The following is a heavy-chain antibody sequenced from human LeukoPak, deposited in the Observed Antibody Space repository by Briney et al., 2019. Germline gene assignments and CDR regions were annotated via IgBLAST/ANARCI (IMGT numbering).Heavy chain of an antibody. Sequence: SVKVSCKASGGTFSSYAISWVRQAPGQGLEWMGGIIPIFGTANYAQKFQGRVTITTDESTSTAYMELSSLGSEDTAVYYCASSGRYGGKPFDYWGQGTLVTVSS. J-gene: IGHJ4*02. CDR3: ASSGRYGGKPFDY. V-gene: IGHV1-69*05. D-gene: IGHD4-23*01. CDR1: GGTFSSYA. CDR2: IIPIFGTA.